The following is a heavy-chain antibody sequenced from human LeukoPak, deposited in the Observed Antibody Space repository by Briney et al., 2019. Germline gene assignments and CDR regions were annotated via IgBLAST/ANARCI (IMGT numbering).Heavy chain of an antibody. V-gene: IGHV4-39*01. CDR3: ARRPGEYGGNDFDY. CDR1: GGSISSRSYY. CDR2: IYYSGST. Sequence: PSETLSLTCTVSGGSISSRSYYWGWIRQPPGRGLEWIGSIYYSGSTHYNPSLKSRVTMSIDTSKNQFSLRLSSVTAADTAVYYCARRPGEYGGNDFDYWGQGTLVTVSS. D-gene: IGHD4/OR15-4a*01. J-gene: IGHJ4*02.